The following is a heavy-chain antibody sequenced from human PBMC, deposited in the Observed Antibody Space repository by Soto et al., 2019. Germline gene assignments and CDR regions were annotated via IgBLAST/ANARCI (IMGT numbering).Heavy chain of an antibody. CDR2: IGTAGDT. D-gene: IGHD2-15*01. Sequence: TGGSLRLSCAASGFTFSSYDMHWVRQATGKGLEWVSAIGTAGDTYYADSVKGRFIISRDDSKNTLFLQMNSLRAEDTAVYYCATAKLLLPWLFDYWGQGTLVTVSS. J-gene: IGHJ4*02. CDR1: GFTFSSYD. V-gene: IGHV3-13*01. CDR3: ATAKLLLPWLFDY.